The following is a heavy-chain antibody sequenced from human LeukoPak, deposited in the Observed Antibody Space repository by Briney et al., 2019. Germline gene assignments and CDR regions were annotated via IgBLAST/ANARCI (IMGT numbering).Heavy chain of an antibody. V-gene: IGHV3-43*02. CDR1: GFTFDDYA. D-gene: IGHD5-18*01. CDR2: ISGDGGST. J-gene: IGHJ4*02. CDR3: AKWNGYSYGSRVGFDY. Sequence: GGSLRLSRAASGFTFDDYAMHWVRQAPGKGLEWVSLISGDGGSTYYADSVKGRFTISRDNSKNSLYLQMNSLRTEDTALYYCAKWNGYSYGSRVGFDYWGQGTLVTVSS.